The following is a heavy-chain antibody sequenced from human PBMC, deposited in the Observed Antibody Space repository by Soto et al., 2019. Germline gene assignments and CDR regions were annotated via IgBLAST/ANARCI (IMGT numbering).Heavy chain of an antibody. CDR3: AKCVNDSRYNYFCLDF. D-gene: IGHD3-16*02. CDR2: MSVRGGTT. V-gene: IGHV3-23*01. Sequence: GESLTVSCAVSGFCLTSCDLCSFRHDPGQRLVWVSGMSVRGGTTYYAHSVKSRLTISIDTSRNKLYLKLSSLTAEDTAEYYCAKCVNDSRYNYFCLDFWGPGTMVTVSS. CDR1: GFCLTSCD. J-gene: IGHJ6*02.